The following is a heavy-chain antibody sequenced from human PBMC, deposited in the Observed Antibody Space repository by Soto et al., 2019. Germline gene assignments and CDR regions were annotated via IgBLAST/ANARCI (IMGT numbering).Heavy chain of an antibody. J-gene: IGHJ5*02. D-gene: IGHD4-17*01. V-gene: IGHV3-48*02. CDR3: ARENYGDYLNWFDP. Sequence: EVQLVESGGGLVQPEGSLRLSCAASGFTFSSYSMNWVRQAPGKGLEWVSYISSSSSTIYYADSVKGRFTISRDNAKNSLYLQMNSLRDEDTAVYYCARENYGDYLNWFDPWGQGTLVTVSS. CDR1: GFTFSSYS. CDR2: ISSSSSTI.